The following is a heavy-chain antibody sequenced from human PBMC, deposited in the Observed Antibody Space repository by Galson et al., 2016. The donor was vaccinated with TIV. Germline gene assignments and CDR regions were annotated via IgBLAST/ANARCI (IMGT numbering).Heavy chain of an antibody. J-gene: IGHJ3*02. Sequence: SLRLSCAVSGFTFSTYDMNWVRQAPGKGLEWLSSISNSGLTIYYADSVKGRFTISRDNAMNSLYLQMNSLRAEETAIYYCVRSYDFWTTYRGIAYDAFDIWGQGTVVTVSS. D-gene: IGHD3/OR15-3a*01. CDR2: ISNSGLTI. CDR3: VRSYDFWTTYRGIAYDAFDI. V-gene: IGHV3-48*03. CDR1: GFTFSTYD.